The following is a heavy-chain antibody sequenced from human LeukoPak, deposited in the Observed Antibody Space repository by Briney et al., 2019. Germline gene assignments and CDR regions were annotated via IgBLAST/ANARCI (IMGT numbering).Heavy chain of an antibody. J-gene: IGHJ6*02. CDR1: GFTFSSYS. CDR2: ISSSSSYI. D-gene: IGHD2-15*01. V-gene: IGHV3-21*01. CDR3: ARDQELGYCSGGSCPYYGMDV. Sequence: GGSLRLSCAASGFTFSSYSMNWVRQAPGKGLEWVSSISSSSSYIYYADSVKGRFTISRDNAKNSLYLQMNSLRAEDTVVYYCARDQELGYCSGGSCPYYGMDVWGQGTTVTVSS.